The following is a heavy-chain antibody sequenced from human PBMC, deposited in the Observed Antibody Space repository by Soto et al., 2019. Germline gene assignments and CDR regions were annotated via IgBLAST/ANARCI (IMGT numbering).Heavy chain of an antibody. CDR1: GGSFSGYY. CDR3: ARVVRDIVVVVAAKDLFFDY. V-gene: IGHV4-34*01. D-gene: IGHD2-15*01. Sequence: SETLSLTCAVYGGSFSGYYWSWIRQPPGKGLEWIGEINHSGSTNYNPSLKRRVTISVDTSKNQFSLKLSSVTAADTAVYYCARVVRDIVVVVAAKDLFFDYWGQGTLVTVSS. J-gene: IGHJ4*02. CDR2: INHSGST.